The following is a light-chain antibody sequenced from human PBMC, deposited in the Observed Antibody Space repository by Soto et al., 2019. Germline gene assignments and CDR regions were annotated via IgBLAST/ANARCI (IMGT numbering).Light chain of an antibody. J-gene: IGLJ3*02. CDR3: SSYGASSTL. CDR2: DVS. Sequence: QSALTQPASVSGSPGQSITISCTGSSSDIGGYNYVSWYQQHPGKAPQLMIYDVSYRPSGISDRFSGSKSDNTASLTISGLQPKDEADYYCSSYGASSTLFGGGTKLTVL. CDR1: SSDIGGYNY. V-gene: IGLV2-14*03.